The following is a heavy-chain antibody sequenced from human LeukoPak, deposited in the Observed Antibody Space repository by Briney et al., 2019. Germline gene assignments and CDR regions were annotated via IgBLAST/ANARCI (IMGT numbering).Heavy chain of an antibody. CDR3: ARRDGAHHLGYDF. CDR2: IYPGDSDT. D-gene: IGHD4-17*01. V-gene: IGHV5-51*01. Sequence: GESLKISCKGSGYSFTTYWIAWVRQMPGKGLEWMGIIYPGDSDTRYSPSFQGQVTISADRSINTAYLQWSSLKASDTAMFYCARRDGAHHLGYDFWGQGTLVTVSS. J-gene: IGHJ4*02. CDR1: GYSFTTYW.